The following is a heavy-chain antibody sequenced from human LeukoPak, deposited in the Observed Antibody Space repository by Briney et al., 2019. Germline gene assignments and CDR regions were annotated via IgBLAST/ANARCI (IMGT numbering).Heavy chain of an antibody. CDR3: ARGSPPGY. Sequence: GGSLRLPCAASGFTFSDYYMTWIRRAPGKGLEWVSYISSSSGFTKYADSVRGRFTISRDNAKNSLYLQMNTLRVDDTAVYYCARGSPPGYWGQGTLGTVSS. J-gene: IGHJ4*02. V-gene: IGHV3-11*05. CDR2: ISSSSGFT. CDR1: GFTFSDYY.